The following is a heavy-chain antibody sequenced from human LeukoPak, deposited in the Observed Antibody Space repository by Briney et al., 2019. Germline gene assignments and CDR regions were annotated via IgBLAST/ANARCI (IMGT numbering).Heavy chain of an antibody. J-gene: IGHJ4*02. CDR3: ARESSRASTYYDFWSGYYTGAFDY. Sequence: PGRSLRLSCAASGFTFSSYGMHWVRQAPGKGLEWVAVIWYDGSNKYYADSVKGRFTISRDNSKNTLYLQMNSLRAEDTAVYYCARESSRASTYYDFWSGYYTGAFDYWGQGTLVTVSS. CDR2: IWYDGSNK. D-gene: IGHD3-3*01. CDR1: GFTFSSYG. V-gene: IGHV3-33*01.